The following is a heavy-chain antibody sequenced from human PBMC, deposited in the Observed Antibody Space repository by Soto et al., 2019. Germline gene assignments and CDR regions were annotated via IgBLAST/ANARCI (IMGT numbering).Heavy chain of an antibody. CDR1: GFTFSSYA. CDR2: ISGSGGST. Sequence: PGGSLRLSCAASGFTFSSYAMSWVRQAPGKGLEWVSAISGSGGSTYYTDSVKGRFTISRDNSKNTLYLQMNSLRAEDTAVYYCAKAAFSSKYYYYMDVWGKGTTVTVSS. D-gene: IGHD3-3*01. V-gene: IGHV3-23*01. CDR3: AKAAFSSKYYYYMDV. J-gene: IGHJ6*03.